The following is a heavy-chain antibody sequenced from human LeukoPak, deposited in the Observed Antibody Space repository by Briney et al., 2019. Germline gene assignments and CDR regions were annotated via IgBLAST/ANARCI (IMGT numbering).Heavy chain of an antibody. J-gene: IGHJ3*02. D-gene: IGHD2-15*01. CDR1: GFTFSSYA. V-gene: IGHV3-23*01. Sequence: GGSLRLSCAASGFTFSSYAMSWVRQAPGKGLEWVSAISGSGGSTYYADSVKGRFTISRDNSKNTLYLQMNSLRVEDTAVYYCARGTSQGYCGGGDCYGAFDIWGQGTMVTVSS. CDR3: ARGTSQGYCGGGDCYGAFDI. CDR2: ISGSGGST.